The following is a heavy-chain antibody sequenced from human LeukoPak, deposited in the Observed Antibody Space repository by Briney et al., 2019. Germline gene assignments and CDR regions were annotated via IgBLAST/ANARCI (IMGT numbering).Heavy chain of an antibody. CDR2: IWYDGSNT. V-gene: IGHV3-33*01. CDR3: ARGGQWFDY. D-gene: IGHD6-19*01. CDR1: GFVFTSYG. Sequence: PRRSLRLSCDASGFVFTSYGMHWARQAPGKGLEWVALIWYDGSNTYYADSAKGRFTISRDNSNHTLYLQMNSLRAEDTAVYYCARGGQWFDYWGQGTLVTVSS. J-gene: IGHJ4*02.